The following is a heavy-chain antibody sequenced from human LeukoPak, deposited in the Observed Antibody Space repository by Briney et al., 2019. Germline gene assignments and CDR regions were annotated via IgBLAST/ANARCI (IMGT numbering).Heavy chain of an antibody. D-gene: IGHD2-2*01. J-gene: IGHJ4*02. V-gene: IGHV3-74*01. CDR3: VSFYETY. CDR2: INSDGSWT. CDR1: GNYW. Sequence: GGSLRLSCAASGNYWMHWVRQAPGEGLVRVSHINSDGSWTSYADSVKGRFTISKDNAKNTVYLQKNNLRAEDTAVYYCVSFYETYWGRGTLVTVSS.